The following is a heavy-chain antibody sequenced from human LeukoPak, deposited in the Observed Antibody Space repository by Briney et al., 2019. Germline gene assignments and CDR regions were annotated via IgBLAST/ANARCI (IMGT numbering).Heavy chain of an antibody. J-gene: IGHJ3*02. CDR2: IKQDGSEK. V-gene: IGHV3-7*01. CDR1: GFAFSCYW. D-gene: IGHD3-10*01. CDR3: ARDEKGSLWFGESRNAFDI. Sequence: GGSLRLSCAASGFAFSCYWMSWVRQAPGKGLEGVASIKQDGSEKYYVDSERGRFTIARDNAKNSLYLQMNSLRAEDTAVYYCARDEKGSLWFGESRNAFDIWGQGTMVIVSS.